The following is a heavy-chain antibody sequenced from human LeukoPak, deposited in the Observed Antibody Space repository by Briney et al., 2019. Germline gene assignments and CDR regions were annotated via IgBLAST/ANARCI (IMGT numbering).Heavy chain of an antibody. D-gene: IGHD7-27*01. J-gene: IGHJ3*02. CDR1: GFTFSNYS. CDR3: ATLKLGHGPFDI. V-gene: IGHV3-21*01. Sequence: GGSLRLSCAAPGFTFSNYSMSWVQQAPGKGLEWVSSISSTSSHVYYADSVQGRFSISRDNAKNSLYLQMSGLRVEDTAVYYCATLKLGHGPFDIWGQGTMVTVSS. CDR2: ISSTSSHV.